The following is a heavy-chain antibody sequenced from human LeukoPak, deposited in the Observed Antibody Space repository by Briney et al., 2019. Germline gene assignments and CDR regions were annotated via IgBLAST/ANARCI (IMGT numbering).Heavy chain of an antibody. Sequence: GGSLRPSCAASGFTSSSYAMSWVRQAAGKGVEWGSAFSGSAGSTYYADSVKGRFTISRDNSKNTLYLQMNSLRAADTAVYYWAKGTYGRLDSGYFDYWGQGTLVTVSS. D-gene: IGHD4-17*01. J-gene: IGHJ4*02. CDR1: GFTSSSYA. V-gene: IGHV3-23*01. CDR3: AKGTYGRLDSGYFDY. CDR2: FSGSAGST.